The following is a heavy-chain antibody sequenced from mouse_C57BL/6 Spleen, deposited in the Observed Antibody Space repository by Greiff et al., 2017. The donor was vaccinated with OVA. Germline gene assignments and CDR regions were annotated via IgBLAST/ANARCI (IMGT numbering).Heavy chain of an antibody. CDR2: IDHEDGET. J-gene: IGHJ3*01. D-gene: IGHD2-5*01. Sequence: EVQLQQSGAELVKPGASVKLSCTASGFNIQDYYMHWVKQRTEQGLEWIGRIDHEDGETQSAPNFQGKATITADTSSNTAYLQLSSLTSEDTAVYYCARSDSKQGFAYWGQGTLVTVSA. CDR3: ARSDSKQGFAY. CDR1: GFNIQDYY. V-gene: IGHV14-2*01.